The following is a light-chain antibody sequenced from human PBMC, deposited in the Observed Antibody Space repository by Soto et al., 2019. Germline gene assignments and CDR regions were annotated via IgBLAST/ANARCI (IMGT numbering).Light chain of an antibody. V-gene: IGKV3-20*01. CDR3: QQYGSSSWT. J-gene: IGKJ1*01. Sequence: EIVLTQSPGTLSLSPGERATLSCRASQSVSSSYLAWYQQKPGQAPRLLIYGASSSATGIPDRFSGSVSGTDFTLTISRLEPEDFAVYYCQQYGSSSWTFGQGTKVEIK. CDR2: GAS. CDR1: QSVSSSY.